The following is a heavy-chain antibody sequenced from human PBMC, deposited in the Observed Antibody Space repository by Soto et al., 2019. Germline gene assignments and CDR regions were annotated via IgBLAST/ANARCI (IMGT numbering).Heavy chain of an antibody. CDR2: ISSSGSTI. V-gene: IGHV3-48*03. CDR3: ARGLAAAHDY. Sequence: EVQLVESGGGLVQPGGSLRLSCAASGFTFSSYEMNWVRQAPGKGLEWVSYISSSGSTIYYADSVKGRFTISRDNANNSLYLQMNSLRAEDTAVYYCARGLAAAHDYWGQGTLVTVSS. D-gene: IGHD6-13*01. CDR1: GFTFSSYE. J-gene: IGHJ4*02.